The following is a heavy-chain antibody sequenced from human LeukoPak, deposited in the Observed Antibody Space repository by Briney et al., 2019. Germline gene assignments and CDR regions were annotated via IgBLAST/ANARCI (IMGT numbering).Heavy chain of an antibody. CDR2: ISYDGSNK. D-gene: IGHD3-22*01. Sequence: GRSLRLSCAASGFTFSSYAMHWVRQAPGKGLEWVAVISYDGSNKYYADSVKGRFTISRDNSKNTLYLQMNSLRAEDTAVYYCAKDNSAADYYDSSGNAFDIWGQGTMVTVSS. CDR1: GFTFSSYA. J-gene: IGHJ3*02. V-gene: IGHV3-30*04. CDR3: AKDNSAADYYDSSGNAFDI.